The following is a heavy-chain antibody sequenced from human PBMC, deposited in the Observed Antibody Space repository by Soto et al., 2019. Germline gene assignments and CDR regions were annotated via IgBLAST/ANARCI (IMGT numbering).Heavy chain of an antibody. CDR2: ISSSGSTI. J-gene: IGHJ6*02. Sequence: PGGSLRLSCAASGFTFSDYYMSWIRQAPGKGLEWVSYISSSGSTIYYADSVKGRFTISRDNAKNSLYLQMNSLRAEDTAVYYCARDEDNWNYACGMDVWGQGTTVTVSS. V-gene: IGHV3-11*01. CDR1: GFTFSDYY. CDR3: ARDEDNWNYACGMDV. D-gene: IGHD1-7*01.